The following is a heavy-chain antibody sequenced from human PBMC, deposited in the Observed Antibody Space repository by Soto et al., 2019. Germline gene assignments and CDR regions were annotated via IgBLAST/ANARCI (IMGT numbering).Heavy chain of an antibody. Sequence: QVQLVQSGAEVKKPGSSVKVSCKASEGTFSSYAISWVRQAPGQGLEWMGGIIPIFGTANYAQKFQGRVTITADESTSNAYMELSSMRSEDTAVYYCAREDIVVVVGAWAGDGWLDPWGQGTLVTFAS. V-gene: IGHV1-69*12. CDR3: AREDIVVVVGAWAGDGWLDP. D-gene: IGHD2-15*01. CDR1: EGTFSSYA. J-gene: IGHJ5*02. CDR2: IIPIFGTA.